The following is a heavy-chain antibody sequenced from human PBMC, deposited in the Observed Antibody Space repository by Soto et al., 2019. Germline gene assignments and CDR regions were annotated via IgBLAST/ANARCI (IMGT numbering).Heavy chain of an antibody. CDR3: ARVTGGSDYVDY. V-gene: IGHV4-61*01. J-gene: IGHJ4*02. CDR1: GGSVSNSTYY. CDR2: IYYSGST. Sequence: QVQLQESGPGLVKPSETLSLTCTVSGGSVSNSTYYWSWIRQSPGKGLEWIGYIYYSGSTSYNPSLKSRVTMSVDTSKNQFSLKLSSVTAADTAVYYCARVTGGSDYVDYWGQGTRVTVSS. D-gene: IGHD6-19*01.